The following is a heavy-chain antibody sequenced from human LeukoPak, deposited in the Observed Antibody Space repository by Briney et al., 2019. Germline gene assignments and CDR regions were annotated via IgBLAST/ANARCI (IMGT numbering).Heavy chain of an antibody. CDR3: ARGDFGETNTAFDV. CDR1: GYTFTDYD. CDR2: INPNSAST. V-gene: IGHV1-8*03. D-gene: IGHD4-17*01. Sequence: ASVTFSCKTSGYTFTDYDVHWVRQAPGQGLEWMGWINPNSASTNYAQTLQGKDTFTRDTSLSIAYMELSSLTSEDAAVYFCARGDFGETNTAFDVWGQGTLVAVSS. J-gene: IGHJ3*01.